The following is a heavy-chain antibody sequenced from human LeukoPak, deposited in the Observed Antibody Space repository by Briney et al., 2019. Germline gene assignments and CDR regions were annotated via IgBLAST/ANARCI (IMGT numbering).Heavy chain of an antibody. V-gene: IGHV4-61*02. J-gene: IGHJ6*03. Sequence: SETLSLTCTVSGASISSGSYYWSWLRQPAGKGLEWIGRIYSSGSTNYNPSLKSRVTMSVDTSNSQFSLKLSTVTAADTAVYYCARVIPATHYYMDVWGKGTTVTVSS. CDR1: GASISSGSYY. CDR2: IYSSGST. D-gene: IGHD2-2*01. CDR3: ARVIPATHYYMDV.